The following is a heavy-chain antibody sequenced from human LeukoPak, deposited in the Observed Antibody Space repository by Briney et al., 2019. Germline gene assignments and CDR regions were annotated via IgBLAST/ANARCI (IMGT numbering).Heavy chain of an antibody. CDR1: GGTFSSYA. J-gene: IGHJ5*02. D-gene: IGHD3-16*02. V-gene: IGHV1-69*13. CDR3: AREIGGFIVRNWFDP. CDR2: IIPIFGTA. Sequence: SVKVSCKASGGTFSSYAISWVRQAPGQGLEWMGGIIPIFGTANYAQKLQGRVTITADESTSTAYMELSSLRSEDTAVYYCAREIGGFIVRNWFDPWGQGTLVTVSS.